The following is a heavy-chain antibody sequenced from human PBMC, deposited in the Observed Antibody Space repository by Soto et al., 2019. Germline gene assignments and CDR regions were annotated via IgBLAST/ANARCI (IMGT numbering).Heavy chain of an antibody. V-gene: IGHV3-23*01. D-gene: IGHD6-19*01. CDR3: AKDVSGGVADTLDY. J-gene: IGHJ4*02. Sequence: GSLILSCAASGFTFSSYAMSWVRQAPGKGLEWVSAISGSGGSTYYADSVKGRFTISRDNSKNTLYLQMNSLRAEDTAVYYCAKDVSGGVADTLDYWGQGTLVTVSS. CDR1: GFTFSSYA. CDR2: ISGSGGST.